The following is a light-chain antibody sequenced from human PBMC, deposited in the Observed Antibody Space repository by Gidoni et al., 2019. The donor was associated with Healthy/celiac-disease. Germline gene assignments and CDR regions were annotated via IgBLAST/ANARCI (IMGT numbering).Light chain of an antibody. V-gene: IGKV3-20*01. Sequence: EIVLTQSPGTLSLSPGEGATLSCRASQSVSSTYLAWYQQKPGQASRLLIYRASSRATGIPDRFSGSGSGTDFTLTISRLEPEDFAVYFCQQYGSSPWTFGQGTKVEIK. CDR3: QQYGSSPWT. J-gene: IGKJ1*01. CDR2: RAS. CDR1: QSVSSTY.